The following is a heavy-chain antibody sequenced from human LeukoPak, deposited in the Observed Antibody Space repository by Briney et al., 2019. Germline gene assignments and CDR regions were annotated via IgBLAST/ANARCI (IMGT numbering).Heavy chain of an antibody. V-gene: IGHV3-23*01. CDR1: GFTFNIYA. CDR3: AKEQVGATTIGY. CDR2: ISGSGGST. Sequence: PGGSLRLSCTASGFTFNIYAMSWVRQAPGKGLEWVSCISGSGGSTYYADSVKGRFTISRDNSKNTLYLQMSSLRAEDTAVYYCAKEQVGATTIGYWGQGTLVAVSS. J-gene: IGHJ4*02. D-gene: IGHD1-26*01.